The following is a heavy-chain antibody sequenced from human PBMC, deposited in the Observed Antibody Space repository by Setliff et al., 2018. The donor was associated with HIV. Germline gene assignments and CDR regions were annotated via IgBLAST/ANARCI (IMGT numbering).Heavy chain of an antibody. V-gene: IGHV3-43*02. J-gene: IGHJ3*01. CDR1: GFSFNGYA. CDR2: ISGDGDSI. CDR3: AKEGRTTSAFDV. Sequence: GGSLRLSCAASGFSFNGYAVNWVRQAPGKGLEWVAGISGDGDSIFYDDSVRGRFTISRDNSKNSLYLQMNSLRFEDTALYYCAKEGRTTSAFDVWGQGTMVTVSS. D-gene: IGHD1-1*01.